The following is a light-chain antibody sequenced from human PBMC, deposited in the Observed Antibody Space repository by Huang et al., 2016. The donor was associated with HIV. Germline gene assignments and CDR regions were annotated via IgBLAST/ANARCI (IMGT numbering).Light chain of an antibody. V-gene: IGKV3-11*01. CDR1: QSVSSY. CDR2: DAS. CDR3: QQRSNWPVT. J-gene: IGKJ3*01. Sequence: EIVLTQSPATLSLSPGERVTLSCRASQSVSSYLAWYKQKPGQAPRLLMYDASNRASGIPARFSGSGSGTDFTLTISSLEPEDFAVYYCQQRSNWPVTFGPGTKVDIK.